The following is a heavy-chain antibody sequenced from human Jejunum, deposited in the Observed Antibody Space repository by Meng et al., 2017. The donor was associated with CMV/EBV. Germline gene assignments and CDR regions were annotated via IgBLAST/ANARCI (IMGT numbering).Heavy chain of an antibody. CDR2: ISNTGGTT. J-gene: IGHJ4*02. CDR1: GFPFSSYA. Sequence: CVASGFPFSSYAMSWVRRAPGQGLEWVSTISNTGGTTFYADSVKGRFAISRDNSKNTLNLQMNSLRAEDTAVYYCAGGDYGGYYYWGQGTLVTVSS. V-gene: IGHV3-23*01. CDR3: AGGDYGGYYY. D-gene: IGHD5-12*01.